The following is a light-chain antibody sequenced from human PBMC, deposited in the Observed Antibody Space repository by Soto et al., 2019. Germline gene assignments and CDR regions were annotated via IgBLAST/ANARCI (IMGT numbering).Light chain of an antibody. CDR3: QQRSNWPPLT. J-gene: IGKJ4*01. CDR1: QSVSSY. V-gene: IGKV3-11*01. Sequence: EIVLTQSPAPLSLSPGERATLSCKXSQSVSSYLAWYQQKPGQAPRLLIYDASNRATGIPARFSGSGSGIDFTLTISSLEPEDFAVYYCQQRSNWPPLTFGGGTKVDIK. CDR2: DAS.